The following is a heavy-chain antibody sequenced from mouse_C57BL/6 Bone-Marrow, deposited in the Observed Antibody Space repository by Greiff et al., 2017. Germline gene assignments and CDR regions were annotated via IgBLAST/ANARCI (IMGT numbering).Heavy chain of an antibody. J-gene: IGHJ3*01. D-gene: IGHD2-1*01. CDR3: ARNRYGNYAWFAY. Sequence: VKLVESGPGLVAPSQSLSITCTVSGFSLTSYAISWVRQPPGKGLEWLGVIWTGGGTNNNSALKSRLSISKDNSKSQVFLKMNSLQTDDTARYYCARNRYGNYAWFAYWGQGTLVTVSA. CDR2: IWTGGGT. V-gene: IGHV2-9-1*01. CDR1: GFSLTSYA.